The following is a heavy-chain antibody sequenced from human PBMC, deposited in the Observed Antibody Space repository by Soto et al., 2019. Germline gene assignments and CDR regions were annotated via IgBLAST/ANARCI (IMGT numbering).Heavy chain of an antibody. V-gene: IGHV4-59*01. CDR3: ARDVGYCISSSCYSCVDP. CDR1: GGSIISGY. D-gene: IGHD2-2*02. CDR2: IYYSGST. J-gene: IGHJ5*02. Sequence: SETLSFTCTVSGGSIISGYWRLIRQPPWKRLEWIGYIYYSGSTNYNPSLKSRVTISVDTSKNQFSLKLSSVTAADTAVYYCARDVGYCISSSCYSCVDPWGQGTLVAVSS.